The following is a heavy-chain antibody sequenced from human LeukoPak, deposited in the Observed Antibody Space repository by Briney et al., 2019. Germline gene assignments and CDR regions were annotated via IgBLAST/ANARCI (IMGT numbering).Heavy chain of an antibody. CDR3: ARHENWHFPY. D-gene: IGHD1-7*01. J-gene: IGHJ4*02. CDR1: GFIFRNYW. V-gene: IGHV3-7*01. Sequence: GGSLRLSCAASGFIFRNYWMTWVRQAPGKGLEWVANINPDGSVKDYVDSVKGRFTVSRENAENSLYLQMNGLGAEDTALYYCARHENWHFPYWGQGTLVTVSS. CDR2: INPDGSVK.